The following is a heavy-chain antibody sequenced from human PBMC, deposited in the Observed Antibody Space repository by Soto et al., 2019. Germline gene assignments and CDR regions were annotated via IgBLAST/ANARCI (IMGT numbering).Heavy chain of an antibody. CDR2: IGSVGGDT. D-gene: IGHD3-16*01. CDR1: GFTFYSYA. V-gene: IGHV3-23*01. J-gene: IGHJ3*02. CDR3: VKDRMAYDSVWDPFDI. Sequence: GGSLRLSCAASGFTFYSYAMSWVRQAPGKGLEWVSTIGSVGGDTYYADSVKGRFTISRDDSKNTLLLQMNSLRAEDTAVYYCVKDRMAYDSVWDPFDIWGQGTMVTVSS.